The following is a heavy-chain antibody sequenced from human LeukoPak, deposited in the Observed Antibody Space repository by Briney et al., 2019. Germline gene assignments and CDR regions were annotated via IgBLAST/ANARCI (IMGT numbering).Heavy chain of an antibody. CDR3: ARVSSSGWYVRVDWFDP. Sequence: ASVKVSFKASGYTFTGYYMHWVRQAPGQGLEWMGWINPNSGGTNYAQKFQGRVTMTRDTSISTAYMELSRLRSDDTAVYYCARVSSSGWYVRVDWFDPWGQGTLVTVSS. V-gene: IGHV1-2*02. CDR1: GYTFTGYY. CDR2: INPNSGGT. D-gene: IGHD6-19*01. J-gene: IGHJ5*02.